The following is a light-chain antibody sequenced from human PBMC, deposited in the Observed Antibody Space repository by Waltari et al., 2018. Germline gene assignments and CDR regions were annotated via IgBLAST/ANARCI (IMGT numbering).Light chain of an antibody. CDR3: CSYAGSRWV. V-gene: IGLV2-11*01. J-gene: IGLJ3*02. CDR1: SSYVGGYNY. CDR2: DVS. Sequence: QSALTQPRSVSGSPGQSVTIPCTGTSSYVGGYNYVSWYQQHPGKAPKLMIYDVSKRPSGVPDRFSGSKSGNTASLTISGLQAEDEAEYYCCSYAGSRWVFGGGTKLTVL.